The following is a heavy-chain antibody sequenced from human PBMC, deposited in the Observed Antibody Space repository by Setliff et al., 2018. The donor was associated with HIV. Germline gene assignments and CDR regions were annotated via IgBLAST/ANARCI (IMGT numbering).Heavy chain of an antibody. CDR1: GGSFGVYR. V-gene: IGHV4-4*07. CDR2: IDSSGTT. D-gene: IGHD3-10*01. J-gene: IGHJ5*02. CDR3: ARDRHSSGLGSYGP. Sequence: SETLSLTCTISGGSFGVYRWSWIRQSAGRGLEWIGRIDSSGTTDYKPSLKGRVAISVDTSRSQFSLRVTSVTAADTAVYFCARDRHSSGLGSYGPWGPGILVTVSS.